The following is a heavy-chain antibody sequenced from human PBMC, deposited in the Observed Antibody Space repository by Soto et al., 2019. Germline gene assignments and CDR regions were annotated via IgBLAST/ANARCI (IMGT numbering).Heavy chain of an antibody. CDR1: GFTFSSYG. CDR2: VSYDGSNK. Sequence: GGSLRLFCAASGFTFSSYGMHWVRQAPGKGLEWVAVVSYDGSNKYYADSVKGRFTISRDNSKNSLYLQMNSLRAEDTAVYYCAKDVKRSYSGSYYPFDYWGQGTLVTVSS. J-gene: IGHJ4*02. D-gene: IGHD1-26*01. V-gene: IGHV3-30*18. CDR3: AKDVKRSYSGSYYPFDY.